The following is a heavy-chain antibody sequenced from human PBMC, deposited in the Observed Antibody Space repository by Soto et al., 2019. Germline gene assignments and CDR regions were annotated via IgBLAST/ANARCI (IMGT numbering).Heavy chain of an antibody. CDR2: IWYDGSNK. D-gene: IGHD6-19*01. V-gene: IGHV3-33*01. CDR1: GFTFSSYG. CDR3: ARDVAVAEEVRAFDI. Sequence: VKLLESGGGVVQPGRSLRLSCAASGFTFSSYGMHWVRQAPGKGLEWVAVIWYDGSNKYYADSVKGRFTISRDNSKNTLYLQMNSLRAEDTAVYYCARDVAVAEEVRAFDIWGQGTMVTVSS. J-gene: IGHJ3*02.